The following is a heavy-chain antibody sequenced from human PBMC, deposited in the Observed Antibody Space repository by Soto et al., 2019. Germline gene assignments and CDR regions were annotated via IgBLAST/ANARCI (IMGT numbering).Heavy chain of an antibody. V-gene: IGHV1-69*13. Sequence: SVKVSCKASGGTFSSYAISWVRQAPGQGLEWMGGIIPIFGTANYAQKFQGRVTITADESTSTAYMELSSLRSEDTAVYYCARVVYYDSSGYYLNYYYYYGMYVWGQGTTVTVSS. CDR1: GGTFSSYA. CDR2: IIPIFGTA. D-gene: IGHD3-22*01. CDR3: ARVVYYDSSGYYLNYYYYYGMYV. J-gene: IGHJ6*02.